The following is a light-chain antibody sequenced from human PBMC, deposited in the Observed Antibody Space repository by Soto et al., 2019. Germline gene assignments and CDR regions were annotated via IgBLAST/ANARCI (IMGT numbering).Light chain of an antibody. CDR2: GAS. Sequence: EIVLTQSPGTLSLSPGERATLSCRASQSVSSSYLAWYKQKPGQAPSLIIYGASSRATGIPDRFSGSGSGTEFTLTISRLEPEDFEVYYCQQYGSSPKTFGQGTKVDIK. CDR3: QQYGSSPKT. CDR1: QSVSSSY. V-gene: IGKV3-20*01. J-gene: IGKJ1*01.